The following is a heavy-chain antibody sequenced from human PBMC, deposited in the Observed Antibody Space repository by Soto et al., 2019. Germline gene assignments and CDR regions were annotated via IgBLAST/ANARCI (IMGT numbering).Heavy chain of an antibody. Sequence: QVQLQESGPGLVKPSETLSLTCTVSGDSISSYYWSWIRQPPGKGLEWIGYIYSTGSANYNPSLKSRVTISVDTSKNQFSLKLSSVTAADTAVYYCARHIVVVTAPANWFDPWGQGTLVTVSS. D-gene: IGHD2-21*02. CDR2: IYSTGSA. V-gene: IGHV4-59*08. J-gene: IGHJ5*02. CDR1: GDSISSYY. CDR3: ARHIVVVTAPANWFDP.